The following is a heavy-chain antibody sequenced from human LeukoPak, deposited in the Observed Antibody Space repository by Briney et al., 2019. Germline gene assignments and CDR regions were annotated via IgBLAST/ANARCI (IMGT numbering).Heavy chain of an antibody. D-gene: IGHD5-18*01. Sequence: GESLRLSCAASGFSFGSYGLSWVRQAPGKGPQWVSYIGGNGGTTHYADSVEGRFTISRDNAKNSLYLQMSSLRSEDTAVYYCARAALRGYSYKKGFDYWGQGTLVTVSS. J-gene: IGHJ4*02. CDR2: IGGNGGTT. V-gene: IGHV3-48*04. CDR3: ARAALRGYSYKKGFDY. CDR1: GFSFGSYG.